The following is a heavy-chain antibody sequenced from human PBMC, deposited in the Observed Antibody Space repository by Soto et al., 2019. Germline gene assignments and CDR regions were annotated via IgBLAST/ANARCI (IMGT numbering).Heavy chain of an antibody. J-gene: IGHJ4*02. D-gene: IGHD3-10*01. CDR1: GDSVSSNSVA. V-gene: IGHV6-1*01. Sequence: SQTLSLTCVISGDSVSSNSVAWNWLRPSPSRGLEWLGRTYYRSKWFNDYTPSVKSRMTINADTSKNQFSLQLNSVTPEDTAIYYCARVRSRLVDYWGQGTLVTDSS. CDR3: ARVRSRLVDY. CDR2: TYYRSKWFN.